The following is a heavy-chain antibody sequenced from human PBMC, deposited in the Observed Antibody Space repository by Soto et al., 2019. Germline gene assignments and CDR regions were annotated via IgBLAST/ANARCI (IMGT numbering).Heavy chain of an antibody. V-gene: IGHV3-7*03. D-gene: IGHD3-22*01. CDR2: IKKDGSEK. J-gene: IGHJ4*02. Sequence: EVQLVESGGGLVQPGGSLRLSCAASGFSFGSYWMNWVRQAPGKGLEWVAIIKKDGSEKYYVDSVEGRFIISRDNVKNSLYLQMDSPRAEDTAVYYCAGGTGWLSDYWGRGTLVIVSS. CDR1: GFSFGSYW. CDR3: AGGTGWLSDY.